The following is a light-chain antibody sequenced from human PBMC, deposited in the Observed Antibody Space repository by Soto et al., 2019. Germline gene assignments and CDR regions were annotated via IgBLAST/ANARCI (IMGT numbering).Light chain of an antibody. CDR3: QKYDSAPLT. J-gene: IGKJ4*01. CDR2: AAS. V-gene: IGKV1-27*01. CDR1: QGISRS. Sequence: DVHMTQSPSSLSASVGDRVTITCRASQGISRSLAWYQQKPGKAPKLLIYAASTLQSGVPSRFSGSGSGTDFTLTISSLKPEDVASYYCQKYDSAPLTFGGGTKVEIK.